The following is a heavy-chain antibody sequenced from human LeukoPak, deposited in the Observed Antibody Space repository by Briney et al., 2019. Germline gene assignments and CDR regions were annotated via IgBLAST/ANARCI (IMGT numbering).Heavy chain of an antibody. CDR3: ARLRRYSYGLDY. CDR1: GFIFSDHY. D-gene: IGHD5-18*01. V-gene: IGHV3-11*03. Sequence: GGPLRLSCAASGFIFSDHYMSWLRQAPGKALEWVSYISSSRSFTNYAASVKGRFTISRDTAKNSLYLQMNSLRAEDTAVYYCARLRRYSYGLDYWGQGILVTVSS. J-gene: IGHJ4*02. CDR2: ISSSRSFT.